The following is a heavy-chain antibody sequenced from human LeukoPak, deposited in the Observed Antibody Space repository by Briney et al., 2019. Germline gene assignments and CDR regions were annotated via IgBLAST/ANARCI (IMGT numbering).Heavy chain of an antibody. CDR1: GYTFTSYY. CDR3: ARARYCSSTSCFNRRVNWFDP. J-gene: IGHJ5*02. D-gene: IGHD2-2*01. Sequence: ASVKVSCKASGYTFTSYYMHWVRQAPGQGLEWMGIINPSGGSTSYAQKFQGRVTMTRDTSTSTVYMELSSLRSEDTAVYYCARARYCSSTSCFNRRVNWFDPWGQGTLVTVSS. V-gene: IGHV1-46*01. CDR2: INPSGGST.